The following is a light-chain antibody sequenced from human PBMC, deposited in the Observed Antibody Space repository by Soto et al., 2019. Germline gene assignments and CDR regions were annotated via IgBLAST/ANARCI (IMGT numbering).Light chain of an antibody. J-gene: IGKJ1*01. CDR3: QQYALYPWT. CDR2: KAS. CDR1: QSIRTL. V-gene: IGKV1-5*03. Sequence: DIQMTQSPSTLSAFVGDRVIITCRASQSIRTLLAWYQQKPGPVPKLLIFKASHLEPGVPSIFSGSGSGTDFTLTITRLQPDDFASYYCQQYALYPWTFGQGTQVEIK.